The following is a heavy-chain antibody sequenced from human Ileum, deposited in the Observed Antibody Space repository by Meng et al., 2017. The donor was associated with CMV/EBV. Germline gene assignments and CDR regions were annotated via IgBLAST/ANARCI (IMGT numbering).Heavy chain of an antibody. Sequence: ASVKVSCKASGYTFASYGISWVRQAPGQGLEWMGWITAYNGNTNYAQKLQGRVTMTTDTSTSTAYMELRSLRSEDTAVYYCARVGRENFWSGYKTLPPDYWGQGTLVTVSS. CDR2: ITAYNGNT. CDR1: GYTFASYG. D-gene: IGHD3-3*01. J-gene: IGHJ4*02. CDR3: ARVGRENFWSGYKTLPPDY. V-gene: IGHV1-18*01.